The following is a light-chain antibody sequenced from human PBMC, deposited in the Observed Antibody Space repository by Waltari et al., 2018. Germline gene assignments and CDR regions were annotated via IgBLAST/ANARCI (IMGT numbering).Light chain of an antibody. J-gene: IGLJ2*01. V-gene: IGLV3-25*03. CDR2: RNT. CDR3: QSADDSGNHVL. CDR1: ELTDKY. Sequence: SPGLTQPPSVSVSPGQTAMITCSGSELTDKYIYWFQQKSGQAPLWGIRRNTGRPSGIPEGVSASESGTTGTLVISGVEAEDEADYYCQSADDSGNHVLFGGGTKLTVL.